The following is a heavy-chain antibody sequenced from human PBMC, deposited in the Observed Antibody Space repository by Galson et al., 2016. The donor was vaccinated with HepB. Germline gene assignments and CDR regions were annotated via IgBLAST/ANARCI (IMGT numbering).Heavy chain of an antibody. Sequence: SVKVSCKASGFTFSSSAVQWVRQTRGQRLEWIGWIVVDSGDTNSAQKFQERVTITRDMSTSTAYMELSSLRSEDTAVYYCAADRYCGGNCYSSDAFDIWGQGTMVTVSS. J-gene: IGHJ3*02. CDR1: GFTFSSSA. CDR2: IVVDSGDT. V-gene: IGHV1-58*01. D-gene: IGHD2-21*01. CDR3: AADRYCGGNCYSSDAFDI.